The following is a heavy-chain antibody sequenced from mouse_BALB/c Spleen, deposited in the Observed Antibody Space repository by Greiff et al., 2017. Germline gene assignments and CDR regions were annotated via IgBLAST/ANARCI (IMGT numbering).Heavy chain of an antibody. CDR3: ARHVRGYYYAMDY. Sequence: QVQLQQSGAELMKPGASVKISCKATGYTFSSYWIEWVKQRPGHGLEWIGEILPGSGSTNYNEKFKGKATFTADASSNTAYMQLSSLTSEDSAVYYCARHVRGYYYAMDYWGQGTSVTVSS. CDR1: GYTFSSYW. V-gene: IGHV1-9*01. CDR2: ILPGSGST. J-gene: IGHJ4*01. D-gene: IGHD3-3*01.